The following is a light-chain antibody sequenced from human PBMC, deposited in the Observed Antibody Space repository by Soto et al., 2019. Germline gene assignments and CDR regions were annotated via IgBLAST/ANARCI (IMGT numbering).Light chain of an antibody. CDR2: EVT. J-gene: IGLJ1*01. V-gene: IGLV2-8*01. CDR3: AAWDDGLHSYV. Sequence: QSALTQPPSASGSPGQSVTISCTGTSSDVGGYDYVSWYQQRPGKAPKLLIHEVTKRPSGVPDRFSGSKSGTSASLAISELRTEDEADYYCAAWDDGLHSYVFGTGTKLTVL. CDR1: SSDVGGYDY.